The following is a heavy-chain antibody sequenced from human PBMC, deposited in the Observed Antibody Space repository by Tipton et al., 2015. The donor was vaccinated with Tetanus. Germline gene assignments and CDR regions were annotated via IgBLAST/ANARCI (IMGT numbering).Heavy chain of an antibody. CDR2: INPSGGST. CDR1: GYRFTSYS. V-gene: IGHV1-46*01. Sequence: QSGPEVKKPGASVKVSCEATGYRFTSYSIHWVRQAPGQGLEWVGMINPSGGSTRYKQRFQGRFSVTRDTSTNTVYMELSSLRSEDTAVYYCARDFVFSTQSRPFFDIWGQGTLVTVSS. CDR3: ARDFVFSTQSRPFFDI. J-gene: IGHJ4*02. D-gene: IGHD2/OR15-2a*01.